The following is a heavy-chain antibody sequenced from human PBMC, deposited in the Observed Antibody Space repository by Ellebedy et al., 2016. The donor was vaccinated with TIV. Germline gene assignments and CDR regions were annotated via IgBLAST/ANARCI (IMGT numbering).Heavy chain of an antibody. CDR3: ARGLFGSGHYSCDY. D-gene: IGHD3-10*01. CDR2: LRSNSGTI. V-gene: IGHV3-48*04. Sequence: PGGSLRLSCAASGFTFSTYSMHWVRQAPAKGLEWVSYLRSNSGTIYYADSVKGRFTISRDNPKNSMYLQMDSLRAEDTGVCYCARGLFGSGHYSCDYWGQGTLVIVSS. J-gene: IGHJ4*02. CDR1: GFTFSTYS.